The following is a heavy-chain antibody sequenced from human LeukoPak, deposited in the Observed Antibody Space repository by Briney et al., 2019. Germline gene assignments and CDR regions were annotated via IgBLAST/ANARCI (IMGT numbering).Heavy chain of an antibody. CDR3: ASPYGRSSYFFDL. CDR1: GFTLSRYG. CDR2: ISYEGSNI. D-gene: IGHD6-6*01. V-gene: IGHV3-30*03. Sequence: GGSLTLSCAPSGFTLSRYGMHGVRHAPGEALEWVAHISYEGSNIYHADSVKGLLTISRDNHKITLYLHMNRLRAEDGAVFHCASPYGRSSYFFDLGGEGT. J-gene: IGHJ4*02.